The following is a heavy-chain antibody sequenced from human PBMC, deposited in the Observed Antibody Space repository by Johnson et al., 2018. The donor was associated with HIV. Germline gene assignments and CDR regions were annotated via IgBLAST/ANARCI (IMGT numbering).Heavy chain of an antibody. CDR3: AKGTLYSSSSRAFDI. J-gene: IGHJ3*02. CDR1: GFTFSSYA. CDR2: ISYDGSNK. D-gene: IGHD6-6*01. Sequence: QVQLVESGGGVVKPGGSLRLSCAASGFTFSSYAMHWVRQAPGKGLEWVAVISYDGSNKYYSESVKGRFTISRDNSKNTLYLQMNSLRAEDTAVYYCAKGTLYSSSSRAFDIWGQGTMVTVSS. V-gene: IGHV3-30-3*01.